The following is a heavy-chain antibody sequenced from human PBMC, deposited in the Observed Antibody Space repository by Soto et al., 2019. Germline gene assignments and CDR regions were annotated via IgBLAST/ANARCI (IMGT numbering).Heavy chain of an antibody. V-gene: IGHV3-48*02. J-gene: IGHJ4*02. Sequence: EGQLVESGGGLVQPGGSLRLSCAVSGFTFSTHAMNWVRQAPGKGLEWVAYIHGTRSIIYYADSVKGRFTISRANAKNSLFLQMDSLRDADTAVYYCARDARNADYDYWGQGTRVTVSS. D-gene: IGHD3-16*01. CDR1: GFTFSTHA. CDR3: ARDARNADYDY. CDR2: IHGTRSII.